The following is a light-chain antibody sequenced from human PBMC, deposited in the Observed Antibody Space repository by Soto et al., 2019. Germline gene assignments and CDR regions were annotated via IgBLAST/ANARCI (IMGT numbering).Light chain of an antibody. V-gene: IGLV1-51*01. CDR1: SSNIGNNY. Sequence: QSVLTQPRSVSAAPGQKVTISCSGSSSNIGNNYVSWYQQFPGTAPKLLIYDNNKRPSGIPDRFSGSKSGTSATLGITGLQTGDEADYYCGTWDSSLSAGVFGGGTQLTVL. CDR2: DNN. CDR3: GTWDSSLSAGV. J-gene: IGLJ3*02.